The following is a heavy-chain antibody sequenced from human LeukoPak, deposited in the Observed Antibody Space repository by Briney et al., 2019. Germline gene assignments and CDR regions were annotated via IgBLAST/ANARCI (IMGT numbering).Heavy chain of an antibody. J-gene: IGHJ5*02. CDR2: ISYDGSNK. Sequence: GGSLRLSCAASGFTFSSYAMHWVRQAPGKGLEWVAVISYDGSNKYYADSVKGRFTISRDNSKNTLYLQMNSLRAEDTAVYYCARATVAGPGGWFDTCGQGTQVNVSS. D-gene: IGHD4-23*01. CDR1: GFTFSSYA. CDR3: ARATVAGPGGWFDT. V-gene: IGHV3-30*04.